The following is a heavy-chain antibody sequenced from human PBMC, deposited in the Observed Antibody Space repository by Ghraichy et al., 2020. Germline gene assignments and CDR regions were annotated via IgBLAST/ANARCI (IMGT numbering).Heavy chain of an antibody. J-gene: IGHJ4*02. CDR3: ATLRNVELYF. CDR1: GYTFTSYD. D-gene: IGHD1-26*01. V-gene: IGHV1-18*01. CDR2: ISAYNGNT. Sequence: ASVKVSCKASGYTFTSYDINWVRQAPGQGLEWMGWISAYNGNTNYAQKFQGRVTMTTDTSTSTAYMELRSLRFDDTAVYYCATLRNVELYFWGQGTLVTVSS.